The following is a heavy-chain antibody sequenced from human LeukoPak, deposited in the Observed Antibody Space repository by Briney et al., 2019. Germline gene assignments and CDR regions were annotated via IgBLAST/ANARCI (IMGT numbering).Heavy chain of an antibody. CDR1: GFAFSSYV. CDR2: ITGGGDTT. Sequence: GGSLRLSCEASGFAFSSYVMSWVRQAPGKGLEWVSTITGGGDTTYYADSVKGRFTISRDNSRNALYLQMNSLRAEDTAVYYCAKRFDSSGWYAAFDIWGQGTMVTVSS. V-gene: IGHV3-23*01. D-gene: IGHD6-19*01. CDR3: AKRFDSSGWYAAFDI. J-gene: IGHJ3*02.